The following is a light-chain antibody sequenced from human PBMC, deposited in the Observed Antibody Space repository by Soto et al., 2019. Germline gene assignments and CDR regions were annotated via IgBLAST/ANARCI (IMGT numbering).Light chain of an antibody. CDR3: AAWDDSLNGYV. CDR2: SNS. Sequence: QLVLIQPPSASGTPGQRVTVSCSGGSSNIGSYTVNWYQQLPGAAPKLLIYSNSQRPSGVPDRFSASKSGTSASLAISGLQSEDEAEYYCAAWDDSLNGYVFGPGTKLPS. J-gene: IGLJ1*01. V-gene: IGLV1-44*01. CDR1: SSNIGSYT.